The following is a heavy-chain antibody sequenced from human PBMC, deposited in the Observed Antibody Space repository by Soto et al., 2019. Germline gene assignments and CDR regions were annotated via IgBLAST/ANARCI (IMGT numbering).Heavy chain of an antibody. CDR1: GFTFSSYA. D-gene: IGHD6-13*01. Sequence: GGSLRLSCAASGFTFSSYAMSWVRQAPGKGLEWVSAISGSGGSTYYADSVKGRFTISRDNSKNTLYLQMNSLRAEDTAVYYCAIHSSSWPSYWYFDLWGRGTLVTVSS. J-gene: IGHJ2*01. V-gene: IGHV3-23*01. CDR2: ISGSGGST. CDR3: AIHSSSWPSYWYFDL.